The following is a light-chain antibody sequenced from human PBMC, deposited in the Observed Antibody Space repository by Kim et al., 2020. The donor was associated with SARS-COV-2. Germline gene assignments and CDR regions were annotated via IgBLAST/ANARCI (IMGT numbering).Light chain of an antibody. J-gene: IGLJ2*01. CDR1: KLGDKY. CDR2: QDS. CDR3: QAWDSSTVV. V-gene: IGLV3-1*01. Sequence: VSPGQTACISCSGDKLGDKYACWYQQKPGQSPVLVIYQDSKRPSGIPERFSGSNSGNTATLTISGTQAMDEADYYCQAWDSSTVVFGGGTQLTVL.